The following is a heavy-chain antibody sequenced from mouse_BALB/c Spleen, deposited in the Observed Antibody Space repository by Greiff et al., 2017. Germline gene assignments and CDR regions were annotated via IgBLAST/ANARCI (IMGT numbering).Heavy chain of an antibody. J-gene: IGHJ2*01. D-gene: IGHD2-4*01. Sequence: QVQLQQPGAELVKPGASVKMSCKASGYTFTSYNMHWVKQTPGQGLEWIGAIYPGNGDTSYNQKFKGKATLTADKSSSTAYMQLSSLTSEDSAVYYCARSVDYHFDYWGQGTTLTVSS. CDR3: ARSVDYHFDY. CDR1: GYTFTSYN. V-gene: IGHV1-12*01. CDR2: IYPGNGDT.